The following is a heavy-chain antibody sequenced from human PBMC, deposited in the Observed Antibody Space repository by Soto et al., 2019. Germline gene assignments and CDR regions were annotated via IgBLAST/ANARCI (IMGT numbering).Heavy chain of an antibody. D-gene: IGHD1-20*01. J-gene: IGHJ4*02. CDR1: RGSVAAGGTS. CDR2: IEYNGAA. V-gene: IGHV4-31*03. Sequence: SETLSLTCSVSRGSVAAGGTSWSWGRLLPGKGLQWVGYIEYNGAAYYNPALQSRVTISMDTSENQFSLKLTSVTAADTAVYYCASGTFNNIPFDCWDQGRQVIFS. CDR3: ASGTFNNIPFDC.